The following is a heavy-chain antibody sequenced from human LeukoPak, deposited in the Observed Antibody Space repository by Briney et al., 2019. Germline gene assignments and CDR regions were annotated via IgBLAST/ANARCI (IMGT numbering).Heavy chain of an antibody. Sequence: SETLSLTCTVSGVSLSSYYCSWIRHPPPQGLEWIGYIYYSGSTNYNPSLKSRVTISVDTSKNQFSLKLSSVTAADTAVYYCARSRPYSSSWYFFDYWGPGTLVTVSS. V-gene: IGHV4-59*08. CDR2: IYYSGST. CDR3: ARSRPYSSSWYFFDY. CDR1: GVSLSSYY. D-gene: IGHD6-13*01. J-gene: IGHJ4*02.